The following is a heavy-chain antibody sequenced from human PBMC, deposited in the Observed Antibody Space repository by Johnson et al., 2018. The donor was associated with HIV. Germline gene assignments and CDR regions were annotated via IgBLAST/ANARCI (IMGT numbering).Heavy chain of an antibody. CDR2: LFSGGTP. V-gene: IGHV3-66*01. Sequence: VQLVESGGGLVQPGGSLRLSCAASGFTVSSNYMSWVRQAPGKGLEWVSVLFSGGTPSYAHPVTGSFTISRDNARNTLYLQMNRLRAEDTAVYHCARACRDGYTCDVYDIWGQGTMVTVSS. D-gene: IGHD5-24*01. CDR1: GFTVSSNY. CDR3: ARACRDGYTCDVYDI. J-gene: IGHJ3*02.